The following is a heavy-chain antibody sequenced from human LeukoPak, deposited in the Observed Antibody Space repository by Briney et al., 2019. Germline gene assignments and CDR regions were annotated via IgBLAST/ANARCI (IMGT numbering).Heavy chain of an antibody. V-gene: IGHV1-8*01. Sequence: ASVKVSCKASGYTFTSYDINWVRQATGQGLEWMGWMNPNSGNTGYAQKFQGRVTMTEDTSTDTAYMELSSLRSEDTAVYYCATGDGGGSYYRYDYWGQGTLVTVSS. J-gene: IGHJ4*02. CDR1: GYTFTSYD. D-gene: IGHD1-26*01. CDR2: MNPNSGNT. CDR3: ATGDGGGSYYRYDY.